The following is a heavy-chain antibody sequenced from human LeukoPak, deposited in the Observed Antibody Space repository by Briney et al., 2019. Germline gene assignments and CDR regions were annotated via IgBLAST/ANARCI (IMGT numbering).Heavy chain of an antibody. J-gene: IGHJ5*02. D-gene: IGHD6-19*01. CDR1: GYTFTSYD. V-gene: IGHV1-8*01. CDR2: MNPNSGNT. CDR3: ARGHRLYRLVRFGEYWFDP. Sequence: ASVKVSCKASGYTFTSYDINWVRQATGQGLEWMGWMNPNSGNTGYAQKSQGRVTMTRNTSISTAYMELSSLRSEDTAVYYCARGHRLYRLVRFGEYWFDPWGQGTLVTVSS.